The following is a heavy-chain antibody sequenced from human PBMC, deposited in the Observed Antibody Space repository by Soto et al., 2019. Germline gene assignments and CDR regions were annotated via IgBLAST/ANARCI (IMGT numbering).Heavy chain of an antibody. CDR3: ARGDGGYHFDY. V-gene: IGHV4-34*01. CDR2: INHSGST. J-gene: IGHJ4*02. D-gene: IGHD4-17*01. CDR1: GGSFSGYY. Sequence: PSETLSLTCAVYGGSFSGYYWSWIRQPPGKGLEWIGEINHSGSTNYNPSLKSRVTISVDTSKNQFSLKLSSVTAAETAVYYCARGDGGYHFDYWAQGTLLTVSA.